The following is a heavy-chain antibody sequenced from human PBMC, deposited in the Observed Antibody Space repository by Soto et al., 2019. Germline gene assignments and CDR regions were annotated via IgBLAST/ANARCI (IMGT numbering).Heavy chain of an antibody. V-gene: IGHV1-46*01. CDR2: INPSGGST. CDR1: GCACTSYY. CDR3: ARPMDHILAGLRLSPGTFDI. D-gene: IGHD3-9*01. J-gene: IGHJ3*02. Sequence: GASVKVSCKASGCACTSYYMHCVRQAPGQGLEWMGIINPSGGSTSYAQKFQGRVTMTRDTSTSTVYMELSSLRSEDTAVYYCARPMDHILAGLRLSPGTFDIWGQGTMVTVSS.